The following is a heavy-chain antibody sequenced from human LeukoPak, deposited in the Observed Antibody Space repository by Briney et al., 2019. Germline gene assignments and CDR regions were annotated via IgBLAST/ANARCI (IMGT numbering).Heavy chain of an antibody. J-gene: IGHJ6*04. Sequence: GGSLRLPCAASGFTFSDYGLHWVRQAPGKGLEWVAFIRYDGSFKYYADSVKGRFTISRDNAKNSLYLQMNSLRAEDTAVYYCARTTVAARSQPAIWGKGTTVTVSS. CDR1: GFTFSDYG. D-gene: IGHD6-6*01. CDR3: ARTTVAARSQPAI. V-gene: IGHV3-30*02. CDR2: IRYDGSFK.